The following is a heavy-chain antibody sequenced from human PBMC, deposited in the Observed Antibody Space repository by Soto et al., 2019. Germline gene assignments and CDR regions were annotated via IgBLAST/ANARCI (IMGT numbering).Heavy chain of an antibody. J-gene: IGHJ6*03. CDR1: GGSFSGYY. V-gene: IGHV4-34*01. Sequence: QVQLQQWGAGLLKPSETLSLTCAVYGGSFSGYYWSWIRQPPGKGLEWIGEINHSGSTNYNPSLKSRVTISVDTSKNQFSLKLSSVTAADTAVYYCARGVGGILLYYYYYYYMDVWGKGTTVTVSS. CDR3: ARGVGGILLYYYYYYYMDV. D-gene: IGHD3-3*01. CDR2: INHSGST.